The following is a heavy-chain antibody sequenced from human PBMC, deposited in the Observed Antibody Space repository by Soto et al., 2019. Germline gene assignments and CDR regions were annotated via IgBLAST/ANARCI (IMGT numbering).Heavy chain of an antibody. CDR1: GFTFSNYA. CDR2: ISGSGGSNK. D-gene: IGHD4-17*01. CDR3: ARDLSGDYGALDT. J-gene: IGHJ3*02. Sequence: GGSLRLSCAVSGFTFSNYAMSRVRQAPGKGLEWVSAISGSGGSNKVYADSVKGRFTISRDNSKNTLYLQMNSLRAEDTAVYYCARDLSGDYGALDTWGQGTMVTVS. V-gene: IGHV3-23*01.